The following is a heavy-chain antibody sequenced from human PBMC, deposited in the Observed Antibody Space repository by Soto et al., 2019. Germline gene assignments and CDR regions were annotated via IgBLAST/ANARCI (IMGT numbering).Heavy chain of an antibody. CDR1: GGTFSSYA. D-gene: IGHD6-13*01. V-gene: IGHV1-69*13. Sequence: ASVKVSCKASGGTFSSYAISWVRQAPGQGPEWMGGIIPIFGTANYAQKFQGRVTITADESTSTAYMELSSLRSEDTAVYYCARKAYSRNWFDPWGQGTLVTVSS. J-gene: IGHJ5*02. CDR3: ARKAYSRNWFDP. CDR2: IIPIFGTA.